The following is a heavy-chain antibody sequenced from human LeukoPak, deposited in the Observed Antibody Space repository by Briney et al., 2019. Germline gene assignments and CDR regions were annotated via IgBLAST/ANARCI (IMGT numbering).Heavy chain of an antibody. Sequence: SVKVSCKASGGAFTSYAISWIRQAPGQGHELMGGIIPIFGTANYAQKFQGRVTITADESTSTAYMELSSLRSEDTAVYYCARDGYNSYNLYYFDYWGQGTLVTVSS. CDR2: IIPIFGTA. CDR3: ARDGYNSYNLYYFDY. J-gene: IGHJ4*02. V-gene: IGHV1-69*13. D-gene: IGHD5-24*01. CDR1: GGAFTSYA.